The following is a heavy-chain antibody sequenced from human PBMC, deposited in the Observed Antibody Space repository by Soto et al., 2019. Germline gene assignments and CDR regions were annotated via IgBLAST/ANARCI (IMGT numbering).Heavy chain of an antibody. CDR3: ARYRFSGNKWSKFDY. CDR1: GVTVSSDAYY. Sequence: LSLTCTVSGVTVSSDAYYWSWIRQPPGKGLEWIGNIYHTGSTYYSPSLKSRVDISLDRSTNQFSLRLSSVTAADTAVYYCARYRFSGNKWSKFDYWGQGTLVTVSS. CDR2: IYHTGST. J-gene: IGHJ4*02. V-gene: IGHV4-31*03. D-gene: IGHD3-16*02.